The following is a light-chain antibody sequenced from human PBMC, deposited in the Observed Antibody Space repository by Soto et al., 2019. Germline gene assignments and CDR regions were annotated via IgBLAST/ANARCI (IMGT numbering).Light chain of an antibody. Sequence: EIVLTQSPATLSLSPGERATLSCRASQSVNSNLAWYQQKPGQPPRLLIYDAFLRATGIPARFSGSGAGTDFTLTISSLEPEDFAVYYCQQRSSRPLTFGGGTKVEI. CDR3: QQRSSRPLT. CDR1: QSVNSN. CDR2: DAF. J-gene: IGKJ4*01. V-gene: IGKV3-11*01.